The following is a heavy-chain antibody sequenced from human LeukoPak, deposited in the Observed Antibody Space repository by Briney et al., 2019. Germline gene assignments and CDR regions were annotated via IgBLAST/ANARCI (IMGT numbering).Heavy chain of an antibody. D-gene: IGHD1-1*01. J-gene: IGHJ3*02. CDR1: GFNFSSHW. V-gene: IGHV3-74*01. Sequence: GGSLRLSCAASGFNFSSHWMHWVRQAPGKGLVWVSGINRDGITTTYADSVKGRFTLSRDNAKNSLYLQMNRLRGEDTAVYYCARDYLVGGTDAFDIWGQGTMVTVSS. CDR3: ARDYLVGGTDAFDI. CDR2: INRDGITT.